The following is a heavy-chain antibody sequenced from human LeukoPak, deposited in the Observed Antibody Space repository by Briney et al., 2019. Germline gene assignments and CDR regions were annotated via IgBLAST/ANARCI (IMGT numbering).Heavy chain of an antibody. V-gene: IGHV3-64*04. J-gene: IGHJ5*02. CDR1: GFSFSNYA. D-gene: IGHD5-12*01. CDR2: ISTNGGHT. CDR3: ARVDYSNWFDP. Sequence: GGSLRLSCSASGFSFSNYAMHWVRQAPGKGLEYVSAISTNGGHTYYADSVQGRFTISRDDSKNTLYLQMNSLRVEDTAVYYCARVDYSNWFDPWGQGTLVTVSS.